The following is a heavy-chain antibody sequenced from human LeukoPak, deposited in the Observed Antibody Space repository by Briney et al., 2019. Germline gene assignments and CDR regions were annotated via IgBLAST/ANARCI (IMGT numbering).Heavy chain of an antibody. CDR2: ISAYNVNT. Sequence: ASVKVSCKASGYTFTSYGISWVRQAPGQGLEWMGWISAYNVNTNYAQKLQGRVTMTTDTSTSTAYMELRSLRSDDTAVYYCARGGKYYYDSSGPRYYFDYWGQGTLVTVSS. J-gene: IGHJ4*02. CDR1: GYTFTSYG. V-gene: IGHV1-18*01. CDR3: ARGGKYYYDSSGPRYYFDY. D-gene: IGHD3-22*01.